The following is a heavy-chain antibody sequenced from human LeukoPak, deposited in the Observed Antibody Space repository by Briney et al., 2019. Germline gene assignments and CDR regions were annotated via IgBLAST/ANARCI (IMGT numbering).Heavy chain of an antibody. CDR2: ISAYNGNT. Sequence: ASVKVSCKASGYTFTSYGISWVRQAPGQGLEWMGWISAYNGNTNYAQKLQGRVTMTTDTSTSTAYMELRSLRSDDTAVYYCARDGETYYYESSGRARGMDVWGQGTTVTVSS. D-gene: IGHD3-22*01. V-gene: IGHV1-18*01. J-gene: IGHJ6*02. CDR3: ARDGETYYYESSGRARGMDV. CDR1: GYTFTSYG.